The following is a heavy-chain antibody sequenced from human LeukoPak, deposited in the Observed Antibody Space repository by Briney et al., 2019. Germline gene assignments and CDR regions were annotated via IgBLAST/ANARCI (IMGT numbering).Heavy chain of an antibody. CDR2: ISGSGGST. Sequence: GSLRLSCAASGFTFSSYAMSWVRQAPGKGLEWVSAISGSGGSTHYADSVKGRFTISRDNSKNTLYLQMNSLRAEDTAVYYCAKDLGYSLLWSGESHFDYWGQGTLVTVSS. J-gene: IGHJ4*02. CDR3: AKDLGYSLLWSGESHFDY. V-gene: IGHV3-23*01. CDR1: GFTFSSYA. D-gene: IGHD3-10*01.